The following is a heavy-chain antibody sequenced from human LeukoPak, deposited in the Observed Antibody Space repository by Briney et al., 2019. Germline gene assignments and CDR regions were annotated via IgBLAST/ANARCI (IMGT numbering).Heavy chain of an antibody. CDR2: VYPGDSDT. V-gene: IGHV5-51*01. Sequence: GESLKISCTGSGYTFRYYWIGWVRQMPGKGLEWMGIVYPGDSDTRYSPSFQGQVTISADKSISTAYLQWGSLKASDTAMYYCARRGAMDGVDYFDYWGQGTLVTVSS. CDR3: ARRGAMDGVDYFDY. CDR1: GYTFRYYW. J-gene: IGHJ4*02. D-gene: IGHD2-2*01.